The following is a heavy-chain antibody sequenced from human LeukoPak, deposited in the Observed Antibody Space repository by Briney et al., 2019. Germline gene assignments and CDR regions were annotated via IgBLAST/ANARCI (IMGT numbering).Heavy chain of an antibody. CDR1: GYTLTELS. J-gene: IGHJ6*03. V-gene: IGHV1-24*01. D-gene: IGHD2-15*01. CDR3: ATRDPAAPLPTPFYYYYYYMDV. CDR2: FDPEDGET. Sequence: ASVKVSCKVSGYTLTELSMHWVRQAPGKGLEWMGGFDPEDGETIYAQKFQGRVTMTEDTSTDTAYMELSSLRSEDTAVYYCATRDPAAPLPTPFYYYYYYMDVWGKGTAVTVSS.